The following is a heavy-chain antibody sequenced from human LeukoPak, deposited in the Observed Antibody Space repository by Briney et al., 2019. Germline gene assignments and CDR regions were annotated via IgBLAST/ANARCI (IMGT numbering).Heavy chain of an antibody. CDR2: IYPGDSDT. Sequence: GEALKISFKGSGYRFTSYWIGWVRQRPGKGLEWMGIIYPGDSDTRYSPSFQGQVTISADKSISTAYLQWSSLKASDTAMYYCARFRRDYGDTFDYWGQGTLVTVSS. CDR3: ARFRRDYGDTFDY. CDR1: GYRFTSYW. D-gene: IGHD4-17*01. V-gene: IGHV5-51*01. J-gene: IGHJ4*02.